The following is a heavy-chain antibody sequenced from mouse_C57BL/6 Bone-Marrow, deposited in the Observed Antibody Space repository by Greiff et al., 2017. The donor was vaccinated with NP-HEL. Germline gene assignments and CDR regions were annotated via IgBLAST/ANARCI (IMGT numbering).Heavy chain of an antibody. CDR1: GFTFSDYG. Sequence: EVKLVESGGGLVKPGGSLKLSCAASGFTFSDYGMHWVRQAPEQGLEWVAYISSGSSTIYYADTVKGRFTISRDNAKNTLFLQMTSLRSEDTAMYYCARPYAMDYWGQGTSVTVSS. J-gene: IGHJ4*01. CDR2: ISSGSSTI. V-gene: IGHV5-17*01. CDR3: ARPYAMDY.